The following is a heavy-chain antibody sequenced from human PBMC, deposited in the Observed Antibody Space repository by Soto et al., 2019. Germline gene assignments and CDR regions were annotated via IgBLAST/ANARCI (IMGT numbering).Heavy chain of an antibody. CDR1: GGSISSGGYS. J-gene: IGHJ6*02. Sequence: FTCAVSGGSISSGGYSWSWIRQPPGKGLEWIGYIYHSGSTYYNPSLKSRVTISADTSKNQFSLKLSSVTAADTAVYYCARLDYGGMDVWGQGTTVTVSS. V-gene: IGHV4-30-2*01. CDR2: IYHSGST. CDR3: ARLDYGGMDV.